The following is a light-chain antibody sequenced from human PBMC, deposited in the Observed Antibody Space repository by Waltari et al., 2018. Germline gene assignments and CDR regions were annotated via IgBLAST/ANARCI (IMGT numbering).Light chain of an antibody. V-gene: IGLV3-10*01. Sequence: SYQLTQPPSVSVFPGHTARITCSGDALPRQYSYWYQQKSGQAPVLVIYVDNKRPSGIPERFSGSSSGTVATLTISGAQLEDEADYYCYSTDSSGNERVFGGGTKLTVL. CDR1: ALPRQY. CDR2: VDN. CDR3: YSTDSSGNERV. J-gene: IGLJ3*02.